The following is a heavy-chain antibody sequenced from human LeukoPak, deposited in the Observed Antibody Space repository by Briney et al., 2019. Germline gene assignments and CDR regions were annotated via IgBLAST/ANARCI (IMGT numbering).Heavy chain of an antibody. Sequence: QSGGSLRLSCAASGFTVSSNYMSWVRQAPGKGLEWVSVIYSGGSTYYADSVKGRFTISRDNSKNTLYLQMNSLRAEDTAVYYCARDERYSGSPSYWGQGTLVTVSS. D-gene: IGHD1-26*01. J-gene: IGHJ4*02. CDR3: ARDERYSGSPSY. V-gene: IGHV3-53*01. CDR2: IYSGGST. CDR1: GFTVSSNY.